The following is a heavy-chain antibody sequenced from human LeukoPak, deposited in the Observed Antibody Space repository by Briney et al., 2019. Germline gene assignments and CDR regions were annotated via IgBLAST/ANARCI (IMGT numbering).Heavy chain of an antibody. CDR1: GYTFTSYY. CDR2: INPSGGST. V-gene: IGHV1-46*01. CDR3: ARVPQPYTPFDY. J-gene: IGHJ4*02. Sequence: GASVKVSCKASGYTFTSYYMHWVRQAPGQGLEWMGIINPSGGSTSYAQKFQGRVTITRDTSTSTVYMELSSLRSEDTAVYYCARVPQPYTPFDYWGQGTLVTVSS. D-gene: IGHD3-16*01.